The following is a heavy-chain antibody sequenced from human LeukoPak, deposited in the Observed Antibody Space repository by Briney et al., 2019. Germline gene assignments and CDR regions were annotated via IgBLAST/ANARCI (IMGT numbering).Heavy chain of an antibody. CDR2: MNPNSGNT. V-gene: IGHV1-8*01. Sequence: GASVKASCKASGYTFTSYDINWVRQATGQGLEWMGWMNPNSGNTGYAQKFQGRVTMTRNTSISTAYMELSSLRSEDTAVYYCARGRCSGGSCYGLNWFDPWGQGTLVTVSS. CDR3: ARGRCSGGSCYGLNWFDP. D-gene: IGHD2-15*01. J-gene: IGHJ5*02. CDR1: GYTFTSYD.